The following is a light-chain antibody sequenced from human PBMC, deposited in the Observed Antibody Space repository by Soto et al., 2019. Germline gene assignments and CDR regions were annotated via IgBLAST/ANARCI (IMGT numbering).Light chain of an antibody. CDR3: QQTYSNPPT. CDR1: QSISSY. J-gene: IGKJ1*01. Sequence: DIQMTQSPSSLSASVGDRVTITCRSSQSISSYLNGYQQKPGKDPKILIYAASSLQSGVPSRFSGSGSGTDFNLTISSLQTEDFATYDCQQTYSNPPTFCQVTKVDIK. CDR2: AAS. V-gene: IGKV1-39*01.